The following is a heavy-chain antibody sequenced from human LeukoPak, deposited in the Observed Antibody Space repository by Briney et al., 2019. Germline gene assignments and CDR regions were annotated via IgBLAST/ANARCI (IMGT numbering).Heavy chain of an antibody. Sequence: SETLSLTCTDSGGSISSYYWSWIQPPPGKGLEWIGYIYYSGSTNYNPSLKSRVTISVDTSKNQFSLKLSSVTAADTAVYYCAYSSSSVGGDYWGQGTLVTVSS. CDR3: AYSSSSVGGDY. J-gene: IGHJ4*02. CDR2: IYYSGST. CDR1: GGSISSYY. V-gene: IGHV4-59*01. D-gene: IGHD6-6*01.